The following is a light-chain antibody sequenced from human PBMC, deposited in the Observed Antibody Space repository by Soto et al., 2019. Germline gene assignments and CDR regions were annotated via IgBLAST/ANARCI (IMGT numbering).Light chain of an antibody. Sequence: DIQMTQSPSSLSASVGDRVTLTCQASQDISNYLNWYQQRAGKAPKLLIYDASHLAPGVPARFSGSGSGTDFTLTISSLQPEDFATYYCQQFDNLRLTFGPGTKVDLK. J-gene: IGKJ3*01. CDR1: QDISNY. CDR3: QQFDNLRLT. V-gene: IGKV1-33*01. CDR2: DAS.